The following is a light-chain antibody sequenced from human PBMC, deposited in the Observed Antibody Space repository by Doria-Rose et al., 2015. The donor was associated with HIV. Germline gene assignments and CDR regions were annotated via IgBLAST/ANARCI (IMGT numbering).Light chain of an antibody. CDR3: QQYSQWPPYT. CDR1: QGIGSD. J-gene: IGKJ2*01. V-gene: IGKV3-15*01. Sequence: IVLTQSPATLSVSPGERATLSCRASQGIGSDLAWYQQKPGQAPRLLIYRASIRATGIPPRFTGGGSGTEFTLTISSLQSEDFAVYFCQQYSQWPPYTFGQGTKLEVK. CDR2: RAS.